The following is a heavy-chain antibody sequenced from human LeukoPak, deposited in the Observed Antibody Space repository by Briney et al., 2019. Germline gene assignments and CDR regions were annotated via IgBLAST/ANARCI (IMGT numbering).Heavy chain of an antibody. J-gene: IGHJ4*02. V-gene: IGHV3-53*04. D-gene: IGHD3-10*01. CDR1: GFTFDGNY. Sequence: GGSLRLSCAASGFTFDGNYMTWVRQAPGKGLEWVSVIYSGGSKHYADSVKGRFTISRHNSKNTLDLQMHSLRAEDTAVYYCARDSGGTANFEYWGQGTLVTVAS. CDR3: ARDSGGTANFEY. CDR2: IYSGGSK.